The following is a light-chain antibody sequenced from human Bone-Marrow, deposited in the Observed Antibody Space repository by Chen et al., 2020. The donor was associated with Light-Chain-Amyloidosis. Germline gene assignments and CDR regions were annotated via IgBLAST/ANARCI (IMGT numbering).Light chain of an antibody. V-gene: IGLV3-21*02. J-gene: IGLJ3*02. CDR2: DDS. CDR1: NIGSTR. CDR3: QVWDRSSDRPV. Sequence: SYVLTQPSSVSVAPGQTATIACGGNNIGSTRVPWYQQTPGQAPLLVVYDDSDRPSGIPERLYSSNSGNTATLTISRVEAGDEADYYCQVWDRSSDRPVFGGGTKLTVL.